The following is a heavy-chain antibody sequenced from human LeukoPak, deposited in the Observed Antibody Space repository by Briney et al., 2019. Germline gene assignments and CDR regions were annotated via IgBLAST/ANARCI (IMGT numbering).Heavy chain of an antibody. V-gene: IGHV3-23*01. CDR1: GFTFSSDA. Sequence: PGGSLRLSCAASGFTFSSDAMGCVRQAPRKGLEWVSAISGSGGSTYYADSVKGRFTISRDNSKNTLYLQMNSLRPEDTAVYYCAKDRDTAMVWGQGTLVTVSS. CDR2: ISGSGGST. D-gene: IGHD5-18*01. CDR3: AKDRDTAMV. J-gene: IGHJ4*02.